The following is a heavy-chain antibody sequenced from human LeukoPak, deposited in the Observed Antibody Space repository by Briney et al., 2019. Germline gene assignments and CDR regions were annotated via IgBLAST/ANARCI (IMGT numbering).Heavy chain of an antibody. CDR3: ARLSGRIAVAGTQDY. J-gene: IGHJ4*02. CDR1: GGSISTYY. V-gene: IGHV4-39*01. Sequence: SETLSLTCTVSGGSISTYYWSWIRQPPGKGLEWIGSIYYSGSTYYNPSLKSRVTISVDTSKNQFSLKLSSVTAADTAVYYCARLSGRIAVAGTQDYWGQGTLVTVSS. D-gene: IGHD6-19*01. CDR2: IYYSGST.